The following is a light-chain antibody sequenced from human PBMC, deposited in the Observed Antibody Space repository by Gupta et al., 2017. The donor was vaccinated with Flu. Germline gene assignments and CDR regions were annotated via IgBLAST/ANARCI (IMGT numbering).Light chain of an antibody. CDR2: NNN. V-gene: IGLV1-44*01. J-gene: IGLJ3*02. CDR1: SNIGSNV. Sequence: SNIGSNVVSWYQQLPGTAPKLLIYNNNQRPSGVPDRFSGSKSGTSASLAIRGLQSEDEADYYCAAWDDSLNGLWVFGGGTKLTVL. CDR3: AAWDDSLNGLWV.